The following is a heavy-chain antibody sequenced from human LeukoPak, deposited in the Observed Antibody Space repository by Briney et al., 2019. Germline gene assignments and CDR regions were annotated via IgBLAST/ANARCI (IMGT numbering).Heavy chain of an antibody. D-gene: IGHD3-16*01. J-gene: IGHJ6*03. CDR2: INPNSGGT. Sequence: GASVTVSCKASGYTFTDYYMHWVRQAPGQGLEWMGWINPNSGGTNYAQKLQGRVTMTTDTSTSTAYMELRSLRSDDTAVYYCAIWSTRPYYMDVWGKGTTVTISS. CDR1: GYTFTDYY. CDR3: AIWSTRPYYMDV. V-gene: IGHV1-2*02.